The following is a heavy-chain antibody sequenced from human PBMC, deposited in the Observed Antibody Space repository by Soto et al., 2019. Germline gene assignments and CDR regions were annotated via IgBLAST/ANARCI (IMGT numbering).Heavy chain of an antibody. CDR2: IYYSGST. V-gene: IGHV4-59*01. D-gene: IGHD3-9*01. CDR1: GGSISSYY. CDR3: ARVRAILTGFAAFDI. J-gene: IGHJ3*02. Sequence: SETLSLTCTVSGGSISSYYWSWIRQPPGKGLEWIGYIYYSGSTNYNPSLKSRVTISVDTSKNQFSLKLSSVTAADTAVYYCARVRAILTGFAAFDIWGQGTMVTVSS.